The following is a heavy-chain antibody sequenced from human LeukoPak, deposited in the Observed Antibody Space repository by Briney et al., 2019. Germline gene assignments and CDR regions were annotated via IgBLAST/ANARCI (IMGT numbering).Heavy chain of an antibody. V-gene: IGHV4-4*08. D-gene: IGHD6-19*01. J-gene: IGHJ5*02. CDR3: ARDRSSGWYSWFDP. CDR2: IYFTGST. CDR1: GGSISSYY. Sequence: SETLSLTCTVSGGSISSYYWSWVRQPPGKGLEWIGSIYFTGSTNYNPSLKSRVTISIDMSMTQFSLKLSSVTAADTAVYYCARDRSSGWYSWFDPWGQGTLVTVSS.